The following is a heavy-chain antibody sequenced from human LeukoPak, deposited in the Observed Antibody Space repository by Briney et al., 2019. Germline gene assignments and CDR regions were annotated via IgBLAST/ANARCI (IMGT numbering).Heavy chain of an antibody. CDR2: IYSGGST. CDR1: GFTFSAYE. Sequence: GGSLRLSCAASGFTFSAYEMNWVRQAPGKGLEWVSVIYSGGSTYYADSVKARFTISRDKSKSTVYLQMNNLRAEDTAVYYCATDGGRREFDYWGQGTLVTVSS. D-gene: IGHD3-3*01. V-gene: IGHV3-66*01. J-gene: IGHJ4*02. CDR3: ATDGGRREFDY.